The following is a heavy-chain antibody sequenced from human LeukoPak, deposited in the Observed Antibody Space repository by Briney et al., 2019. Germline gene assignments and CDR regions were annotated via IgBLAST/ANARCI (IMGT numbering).Heavy chain of an antibody. J-gene: IGHJ4*02. V-gene: IGHV1-18*01. CDR1: GYTFTSYG. CDR3: ARDGLYDSSGYYIDY. D-gene: IGHD3-22*01. Sequence: ASVKVSCKASGYTFTSYGISWVRQAPGQGLEWMGWISAHNGNTNYAQKLQGRVTMTTDTSTSTAYMELRSLRSDDTAVYYCARDGLYDSSGYYIDYWGQGTLVTVSS. CDR2: ISAHNGNT.